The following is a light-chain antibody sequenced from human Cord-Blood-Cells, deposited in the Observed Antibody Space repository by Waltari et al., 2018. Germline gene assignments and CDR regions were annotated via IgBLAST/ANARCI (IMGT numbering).Light chain of an antibody. CDR2: WAS. CDR3: QQYYSTDT. V-gene: IGKV4-1*01. J-gene: IGKJ2*01. Sequence: DIVMTQSPDSLAVSLGERATINCKSSQSVLYSSNNKNYLAWYQQKPGQPPKLLIYWASTRESGVPDRFSGSGSGTDFTLTISSLQAEDVAVYYCQQYYSTDTFGQ. CDR1: QSVLYSSNNKNY.